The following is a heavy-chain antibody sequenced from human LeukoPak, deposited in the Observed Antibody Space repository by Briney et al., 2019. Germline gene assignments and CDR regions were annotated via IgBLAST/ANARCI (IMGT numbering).Heavy chain of an antibody. D-gene: IGHD3-22*01. CDR3: ARGLYYYDSSGYYRS. Sequence: ASVTVSFKASGHTFTVYYMSWVRQAPGQGLEWMGWINPNSGGTNYAQKFQGRVTITRDTSISTAYMELSRLRSDDTAVYYCARGLYYYDSSGYYRSWGQGTLVTVSS. J-gene: IGHJ5*02. V-gene: IGHV1-2*02. CDR1: GHTFTVYY. CDR2: INPNSGGT.